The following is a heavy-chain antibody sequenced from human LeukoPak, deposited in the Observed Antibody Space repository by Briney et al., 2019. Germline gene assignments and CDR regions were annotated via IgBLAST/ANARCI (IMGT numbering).Heavy chain of an antibody. CDR3: ARGWGYDFWSGYYKGTFDY. Sequence: SETLSLTCTVSGGSISSYYWSWIRQPAGKGLEWIGRIYTSGSTNYNPSLKSRVTMSVDTSKNQFSLKLSSVTAADTAVYYCARGWGYDFWSGYYKGTFDYWGQGTLVTVSS. V-gene: IGHV4-4*07. J-gene: IGHJ4*02. CDR1: GGSISSYY. D-gene: IGHD3-3*01. CDR2: IYTSGST.